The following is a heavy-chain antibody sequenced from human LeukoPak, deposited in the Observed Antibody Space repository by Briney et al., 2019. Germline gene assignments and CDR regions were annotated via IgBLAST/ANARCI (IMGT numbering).Heavy chain of an antibody. CDR1: GFTFSSYG. V-gene: IGHV3-30*18. CDR2: ISYDGSNK. D-gene: IGHD1-26*01. Sequence: PGRSLRLSCAASGFTFSSYGMPWVRQAPGKGLDWLAVISYDGSNKYYADSVKGRFTISRDNSKNTLYLQMNSLRAEDTAVYYCAKDGGSIVGATRGYFDYWGQGTLVTVSS. J-gene: IGHJ4*02. CDR3: AKDGGSIVGATRGYFDY.